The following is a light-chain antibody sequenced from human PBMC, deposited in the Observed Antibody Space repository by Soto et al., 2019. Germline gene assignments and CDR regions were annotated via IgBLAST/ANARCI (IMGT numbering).Light chain of an antibody. CDR2: EVS. V-gene: IGLV2-8*01. CDR1: SSDVGGYNY. Sequence: QSALTQPPSASGSPGQPVTISCTGTSSDVGGYNYVSWFQQHPGKAPKLMIDEVSKRPSGVPDRFSGSKSGNTASLTVSGLQAEDEADYYCTSYAGSNIWVFGGGTKLTVL. CDR3: TSYAGSNIWV. J-gene: IGLJ2*01.